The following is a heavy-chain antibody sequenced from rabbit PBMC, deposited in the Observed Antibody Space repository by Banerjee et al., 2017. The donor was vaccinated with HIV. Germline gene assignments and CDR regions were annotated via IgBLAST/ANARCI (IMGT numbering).Heavy chain of an antibody. CDR1: GFSFSSGYD. J-gene: IGHJ4*01. V-gene: IGHV1S45*01. D-gene: IGHD6-1*01. CDR3: ARSIDSNAREYLNL. CDR2: IDTGSGSA. Sequence: QEQLEESGGDLVKPGASLTLTCTASGFSFSSGYDMYWVRQAPGKGLEWIGCIDTGSGSAAYASWAKGRFTISKTSSTTVTLQMTSLTAADTATYFCARSIDSNAREYLNLWGPGTLVTVS.